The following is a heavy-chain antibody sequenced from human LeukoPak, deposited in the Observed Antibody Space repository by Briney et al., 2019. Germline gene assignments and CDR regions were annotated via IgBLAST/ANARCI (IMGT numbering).Heavy chain of an antibody. D-gene: IGHD2-15*01. V-gene: IGHV3-53*01. CDR3: AKSPATTDYYFDY. Sequence: GGSLRLSCAASGFTVSLYYMTWVRQAPGKGLEWVSVIYSGGSTYYADSVKGRFTISRDNSKNTLYLQMNSLRAEDTAVYYCAKSPATTDYYFDYWGQGTLVTVSS. CDR1: GFTVSLYY. CDR2: IYSGGST. J-gene: IGHJ4*02.